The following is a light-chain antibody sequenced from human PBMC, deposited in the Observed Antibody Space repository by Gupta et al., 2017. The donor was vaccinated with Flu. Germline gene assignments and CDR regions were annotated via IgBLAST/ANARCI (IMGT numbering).Light chain of an antibody. CDR1: QSLVNTNGHNY. Sequence: ISCRASQSLVNTNGHNYLNLYLQKPGQSPQLIIYLASTRPSGVPGRFEASGSGTDFTLKINTVEAEDVGVYYCMQALETPFTFGPGTKVEIK. CDR3: MQALETPFT. J-gene: IGKJ3*01. V-gene: IGKV2-28*01. CDR2: LAS.